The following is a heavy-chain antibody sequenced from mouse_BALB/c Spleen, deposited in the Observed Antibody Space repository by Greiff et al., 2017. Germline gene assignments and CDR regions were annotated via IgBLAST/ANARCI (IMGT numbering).Heavy chain of an antibody. J-gene: IGHJ1*01. Sequence: VKLQESGAELVRPGSSVKISCKASGYAFSSYWMNWVKQRPGQGLEWIGQIYPGDGDTNYNGKFKGKATLTADKSSSTAYMQLSSLTSEDSAVYFCARGRGSYWYFDVWGAGTTVTVSS. CDR2: IYPGDGDT. CDR1: GYAFSSYW. V-gene: IGHV1-80*01. D-gene: IGHD1-1*01. CDR3: ARGRGSYWYFDV.